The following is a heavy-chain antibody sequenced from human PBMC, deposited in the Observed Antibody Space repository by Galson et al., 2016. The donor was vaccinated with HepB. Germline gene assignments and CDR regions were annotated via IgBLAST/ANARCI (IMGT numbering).Heavy chain of an antibody. CDR3: AGGRPLGYCSGGSCRPNWFDP. CDR2: IYHSGST. V-gene: IGHV4-30-2*01. J-gene: IGHJ5*02. CDR1: GGSISSGGYS. Sequence: TLSLTCAVSGGSISSGGYSWSWIRQPPGKGLEWIGYIYHSGSTYYNPSLKSRVTISVDRSMNQFSLKLSSVTAADTAVYYCAGGRPLGYCSGGSCRPNWFDPWGQGTLVTVSS. D-gene: IGHD2-15*01.